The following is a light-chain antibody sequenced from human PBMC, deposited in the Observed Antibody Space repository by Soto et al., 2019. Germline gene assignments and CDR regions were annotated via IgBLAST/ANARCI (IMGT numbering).Light chain of an antibody. CDR3: QQRSSWPGT. J-gene: IGKJ4*01. Sequence: EIELTQSPATLSLSPGETATLSCRASQNFMTYLAWYQQKPGQAPRLLIYDATKRAAGIPARFSGSGSGTDFTLRIVSLEPEDSAVYYCQQRSSWPGTFGGGTKVDIK. CDR1: QNFMTY. CDR2: DAT. V-gene: IGKV3-11*01.